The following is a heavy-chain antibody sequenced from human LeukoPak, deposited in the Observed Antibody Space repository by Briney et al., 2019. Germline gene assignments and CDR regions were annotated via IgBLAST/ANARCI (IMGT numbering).Heavy chain of an antibody. J-gene: IGHJ4*02. V-gene: IGHV3-48*02. Sequence: GGSLRLSCVASGFTFSSYSMNCVRQAPGKGLEWVSYIRSSGATIYYADSVRGRFTISRDNAKNSVYLQMNSLRDEDTAVYYCVRDPDALDYWGQGTLVTVSS. CDR1: GFTFSSYS. CDR2: IRSSGATI. CDR3: VRDPDALDY.